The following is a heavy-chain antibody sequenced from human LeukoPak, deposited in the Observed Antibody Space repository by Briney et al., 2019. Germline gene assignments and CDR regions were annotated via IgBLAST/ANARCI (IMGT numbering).Heavy chain of an antibody. V-gene: IGHV3-23*01. CDR2: ISGSGGST. CDR3: AKARDHYDFWSGYEP. CDR1: GFTFSSYA. J-gene: IGHJ5*02. D-gene: IGHD3-3*01. Sequence: GGSLRLSCAASGFTFSSYAMSWVRQAPGKGLEWVSAISGSGGSTYYADSVKGRFTISRDNSKNTLYLQMSSLRAEDTAVYYCAKARDHYDFWSGYEPWGQGTLVTVSS.